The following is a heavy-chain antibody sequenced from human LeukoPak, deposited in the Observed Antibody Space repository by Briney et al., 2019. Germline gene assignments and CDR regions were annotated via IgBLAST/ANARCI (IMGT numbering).Heavy chain of an antibody. CDR2: ISAYNGNT. V-gene: IGHV1-18*01. CDR1: GYTFTSYG. J-gene: IGHJ4*02. Sequence: ASVKVSCKASGYTFTSYGISWVRQAPGQGLEWMGWISAYNGNTNYAQKLQGRVTMTTDTSTSTAYMELRSLRSDDTAVYYCAKDYYDSSGYYGTGYWGQGTLVTVPS. CDR3: AKDYYDSSGYYGTGY. D-gene: IGHD3-22*01.